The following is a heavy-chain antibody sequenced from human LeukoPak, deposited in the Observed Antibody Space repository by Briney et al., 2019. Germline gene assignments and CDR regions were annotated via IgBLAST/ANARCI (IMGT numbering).Heavy chain of an antibody. Sequence: GGSLRLSCVVSGFGFNNYLMRWIRQAPGKGLEWVSSISGGDAWTYYADSVKGRFTISRDNSKNTLYLQMNSLRAEDTAVYYCAREGCSSTSCYTGDDYWGQGTLVTVSS. D-gene: IGHD2-2*02. J-gene: IGHJ4*02. CDR3: AREGCSSTSCYTGDDY. CDR2: ISGGDAWT. V-gene: IGHV3-23*01. CDR1: GFGFNNYL.